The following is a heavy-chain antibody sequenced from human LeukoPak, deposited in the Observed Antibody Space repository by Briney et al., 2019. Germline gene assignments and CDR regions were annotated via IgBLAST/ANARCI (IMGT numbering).Heavy chain of an antibody. D-gene: IGHD3/OR15-3a*01. J-gene: IGHJ5*02. Sequence: PGGSLRLSCAASGFTFSSYAMSWVRQAPGKGLEWVSGISGSGGSTYYADSVKGRFTISRDNSKNTLYLQMNSLRVEDTALYYCAKGTGINHYHWIDPWGQGTQVTVSS. V-gene: IGHV3-23*01. CDR1: GFTFSSYA. CDR2: ISGSGGST. CDR3: AKGTGINHYHWIDP.